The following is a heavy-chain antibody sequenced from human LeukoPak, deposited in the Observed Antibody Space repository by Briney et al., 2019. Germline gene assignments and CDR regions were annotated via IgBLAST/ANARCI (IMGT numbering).Heavy chain of an antibody. J-gene: IGHJ1*01. CDR3: ARGWRYFD. D-gene: IGHD3-9*01. V-gene: IGHV3-7*03. Sequence: GGSLRLSCAASGFTFSRYWMSWVRQAPGKGLEWVANIKQDGSEKYYVDSVKGRFTISRDNAKNSLYLQMNSLRAEDTAVYYCARGWRYFDWGQGTLVTVSS. CDR2: IKQDGSEK. CDR1: GFTFSRYW.